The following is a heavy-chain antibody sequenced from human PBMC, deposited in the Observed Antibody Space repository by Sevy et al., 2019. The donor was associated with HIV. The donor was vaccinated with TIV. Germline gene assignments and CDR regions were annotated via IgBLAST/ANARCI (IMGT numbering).Heavy chain of an antibody. CDR3: VKEASQYSYSDY. D-gene: IGHD5-18*01. CDR2: ISGSADAT. V-gene: IGHV3-23*01. J-gene: IGHJ4*02. Sequence: GGSLRLSCAASGFTFSNYAMSWVRQTPGKGLEWVSAISGSADATYYTDSVKGRFTISRDNSKNTVYLQMNSLRAEDTAVYYCVKEASQYSYSDYWGQGTLVTVS. CDR1: GFTFSNYA.